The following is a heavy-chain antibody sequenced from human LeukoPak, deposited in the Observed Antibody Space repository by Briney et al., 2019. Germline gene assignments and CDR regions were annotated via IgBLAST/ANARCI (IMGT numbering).Heavy chain of an antibody. CDR1: GFTFSHYT. CDR2: INTDGSGSGT. CDR3: ARDLRSAADY. V-gene: IGHV3-74*01. Sequence: PGGSLRLSCAASGFTFSHYTIHWVRQAPGKGLVWVSRINTDGSGSGTSYADSVKGRFTISRDNAKNTLYLQMNSLRVEDTAVYYCARDLRSAADYWGQGTLVTVSS. J-gene: IGHJ4*02.